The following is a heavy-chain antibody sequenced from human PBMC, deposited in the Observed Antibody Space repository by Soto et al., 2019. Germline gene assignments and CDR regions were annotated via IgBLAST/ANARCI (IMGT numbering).Heavy chain of an antibody. D-gene: IGHD4-17*01. Sequence: SETLSLTCTVSGGSISSYYWSWIRQPPGKGLEWIGYIYYSGSTNYNPSLKSRVTISVDTSKNQFSLKLSSVTAAETAVYYCETKGGEYGDYGDAFDIWGQGTMVTVSS. CDR3: ETKGGEYGDYGDAFDI. J-gene: IGHJ3*02. V-gene: IGHV4-59*01. CDR2: IYYSGST. CDR1: GGSISSYY.